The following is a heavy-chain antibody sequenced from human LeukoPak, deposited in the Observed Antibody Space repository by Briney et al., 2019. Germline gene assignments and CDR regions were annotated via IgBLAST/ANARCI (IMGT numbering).Heavy chain of an antibody. CDR2: ISSSFSHI. CDR3: ARDLVYCSGASCYQRGFDY. CDR1: GFPFSSYG. D-gene: IGHD2-15*01. Sequence: PGGSLRLSCAASGFPFSSYGMNWVRQAPGKGLEWVSSISSSFSHIYYADSVKGRFTISRDNAKNSLYLHMNSLRAEDTAVYYCARDLVYCSGASCYQRGFDYWGQGSLVIVSS. J-gene: IGHJ4*02. V-gene: IGHV3-21*01.